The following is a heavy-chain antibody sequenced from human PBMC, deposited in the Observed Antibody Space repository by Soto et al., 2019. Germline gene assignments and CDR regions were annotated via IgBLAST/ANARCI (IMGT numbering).Heavy chain of an antibody. CDR1: GYSFSTYG. D-gene: IGHD1-1*01. V-gene: IGHV1-18*01. CDR3: XRXEHNFGPHXX. CDR2: ISVHNDYT. J-gene: IGHJ4*02. Sequence: QVQLAQSGAEVKKPGXSVTVSCKASGYSFSTYGISWVRQAPGQGLEWVGWISVHNDYTRYATELQGXXXXTXXPXXXXXXXXXXSXTSEXXAVYXCXRXEHNFGPHXXWGQ.